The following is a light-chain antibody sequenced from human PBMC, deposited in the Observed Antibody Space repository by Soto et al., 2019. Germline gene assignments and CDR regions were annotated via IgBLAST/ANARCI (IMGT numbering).Light chain of an antibody. Sequence: DVVMTQSPLSLPVTLGQPASISCRSSQSLVYSDGNTYLNWFQQRPGQSPRRLIYKVSNRDSGVPDRFSGSGSGTDFTLKISRVEAEDVGVYYCQHYASSWWMFGQGTKVDIK. V-gene: IGKV2-30*01. CDR1: QSLVYSDGNTY. J-gene: IGKJ1*01. CDR2: KVS. CDR3: QHYASSWWM.